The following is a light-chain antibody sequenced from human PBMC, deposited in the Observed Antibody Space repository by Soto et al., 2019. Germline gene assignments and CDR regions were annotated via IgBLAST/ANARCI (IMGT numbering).Light chain of an antibody. CDR2: AAS. V-gene: IGKV1-39*01. J-gene: IGKJ2*01. CDR3: QQSYSTPPMYT. Sequence: DIQMTQSPSSLSAPVGDRVTITCRESQSIRIYLNWYQQKPGKAPKLLIYAASSLQSVVPSRFSGSGSGTDFTLTISRLQPEDFATYYCQQSYSTPPMYTFGQGTKLEIK. CDR1: QSIRIY.